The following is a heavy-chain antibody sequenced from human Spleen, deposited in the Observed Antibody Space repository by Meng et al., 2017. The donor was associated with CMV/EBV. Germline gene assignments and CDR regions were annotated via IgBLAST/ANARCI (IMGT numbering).Heavy chain of an antibody. CDR3: AREAITGTVDY. J-gene: IGHJ4*02. CDR2: IYYSGST. CDR1: GGSISSGGYY. V-gene: IGHV4-61*08. Sequence: SETLSLTCTVSGGSISSGGYYWSWIRQPPGKGLEWIGYIYYSGSTNYNPSLKSRVTISVDTSKNQFSLKLSSVTAAGTAVYYCAREAITGTVDYWGQGTLVTVSS. D-gene: IGHD1-7*01.